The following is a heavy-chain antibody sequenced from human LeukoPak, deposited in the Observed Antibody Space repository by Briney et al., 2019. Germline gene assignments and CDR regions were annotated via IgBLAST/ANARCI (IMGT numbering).Heavy chain of an antibody. Sequence: SETLSLTCAVYGGSFSGYYWSWVRQPPGKGLEWIGEINHSGSTNYNPSLKSRVTISVDTSKNQFSLKLSSVTAADTAVYYCASQQLLYYFDYWGQGILVTVSS. CDR2: INHSGST. V-gene: IGHV4-34*01. J-gene: IGHJ4*02. CDR3: ASQQLLYYFDY. CDR1: GGSFSGYY. D-gene: IGHD6-13*01.